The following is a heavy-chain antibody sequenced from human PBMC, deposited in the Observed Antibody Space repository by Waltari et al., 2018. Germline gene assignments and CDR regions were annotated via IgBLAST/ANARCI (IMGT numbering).Heavy chain of an antibody. Sequence: QVQLQESGPGLVKPSQTLSLTCTVSGGSISSGSYYWSWIRQPPGKGLEWIGYIYYSGSTNYNPSLKSRVTISVDTSKNQFSLKLSSVTAADTAVYYCARVEMATIRVLWAFDIWGQGTMVTVSS. J-gene: IGHJ3*02. V-gene: IGHV4-61*01. CDR1: GGSISSGSYY. D-gene: IGHD5-12*01. CDR3: ARVEMATIRVLWAFDI. CDR2: IYYSGST.